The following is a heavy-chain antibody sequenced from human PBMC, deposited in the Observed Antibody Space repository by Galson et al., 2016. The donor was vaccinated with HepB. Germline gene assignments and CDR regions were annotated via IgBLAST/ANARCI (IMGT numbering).Heavy chain of an antibody. V-gene: IGHV5-51*01. CDR3: GRNNFYGSETYYPAGFDP. Sequence: QSGAEVTKPGESLKISCKGSGFSFSSYWIGWVRQMPGKGLEWMGIIYPGDSDTRYSPSFQGQVTISADKSISTAYLQWNSLKASDTAMYYCGRNNFYGSETYYPAGFDPWGQGTLVTVSS. CDR2: IYPGDSDT. CDR1: GFSFSSYW. D-gene: IGHD3-10*01. J-gene: IGHJ5*02.